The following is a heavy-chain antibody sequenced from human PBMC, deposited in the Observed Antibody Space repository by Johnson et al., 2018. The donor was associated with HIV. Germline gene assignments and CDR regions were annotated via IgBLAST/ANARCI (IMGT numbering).Heavy chain of an antibody. CDR2: IYSGDNT. CDR1: GFTVSTNS. CDR3: AGGVAVAFDI. D-gene: IGHD6-19*01. V-gene: IGHV3-66*01. Sequence: EVQLVESGGGLVQPGGSLRLSCAASGFTVSTNSMSWVRQAPGKGLEWVSVIYSGDNTLYADSVKGRFIVSRDNSKNTLYVQMNSLGAEDTAVYYCAGGVAVAFDIWGPGTMVTVSS. J-gene: IGHJ3*02.